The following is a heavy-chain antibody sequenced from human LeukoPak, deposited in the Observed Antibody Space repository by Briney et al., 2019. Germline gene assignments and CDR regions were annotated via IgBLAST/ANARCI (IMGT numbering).Heavy chain of an antibody. Sequence: GGSLRLSCAASGFTFSSYAMSWVRQAPGKGLEWVSAISGSGDSTYYGDSVKGRFTISRDSSKNTLYLQMNSLRAEDTAVYYCAKTRPLDSSSWSHGDYWGQGTLVTVSS. CDR3: AKTRPLDSSSWSHGDY. D-gene: IGHD6-13*01. CDR2: ISGSGDST. J-gene: IGHJ4*02. CDR1: GFTFSSYA. V-gene: IGHV3-23*01.